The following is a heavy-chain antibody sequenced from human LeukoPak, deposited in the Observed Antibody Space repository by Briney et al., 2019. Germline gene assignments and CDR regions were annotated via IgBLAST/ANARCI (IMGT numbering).Heavy chain of an antibody. D-gene: IGHD3-10*01. CDR3: ARDGPFTMVRGVIISYYGMDV. CDR1: GFSFSSYW. V-gene: IGHV3-7*03. J-gene: IGHJ6*04. Sequence: GGSLRLSCAASGFSFSSYWMSWVRQAPGKGLEWVANIKQDGSERYYVDSVKGRFTISRDNAKKSLYLQMNSLGAEDTAVYYCARDGPFTMVRGVIISYYGMDVWGKGTTVTVSS. CDR2: IKQDGSER.